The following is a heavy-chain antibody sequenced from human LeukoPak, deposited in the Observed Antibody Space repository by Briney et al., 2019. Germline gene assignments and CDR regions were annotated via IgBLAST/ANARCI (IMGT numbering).Heavy chain of an antibody. Sequence: GGSLRLSCAASGFTFSSFSMHWVRQAPGKGPEWVSSISDSSYYIYYADSVKGRFTISRDNSKRTLFLQMNSLRAEDTAFYYCAKAELGVDTFFDYWGQGTLVTVSS. V-gene: IGHV3-21*04. J-gene: IGHJ4*02. CDR1: GFTFSSFS. CDR3: AKAELGVDTFFDY. D-gene: IGHD3-3*01. CDR2: ISDSSYYI.